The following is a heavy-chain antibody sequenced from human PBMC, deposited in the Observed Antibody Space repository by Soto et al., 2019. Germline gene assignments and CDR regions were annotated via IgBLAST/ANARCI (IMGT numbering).Heavy chain of an antibody. CDR1: GGSISGHY. CDR2: MYYSGST. Sequence: QVQLQESGPGLVKPSETLSLSCSVSGGSISGHYWSGVRQTPGKGLEWIGYMYYSGSTNYNPSLKSRVTISGDTSKNHFSLRLTSVTAADTAVYYCARGPYYDLIWNYYYMDVWGKGTTVTVSS. D-gene: IGHD3-16*01. J-gene: IGHJ6*03. CDR3: ARGPYYDLIWNYYYMDV. V-gene: IGHV4-59*08.